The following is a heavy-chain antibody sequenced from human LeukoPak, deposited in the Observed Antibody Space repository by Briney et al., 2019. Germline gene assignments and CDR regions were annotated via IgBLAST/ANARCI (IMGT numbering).Heavy chain of an antibody. CDR3: ASFADCSSTSCYPRVRNFDY. Sequence: SETLSLTCTVSGGSISSSSYYWGWIRQPPGKWLEWIGEINHSVSTNYNPSLKSRVTISVDTSKNQFSLKLGSVTAADTAVYYCASFADCSSTSCYPRVRNFDYWGQGTLVTVSS. CDR2: INHSVST. V-gene: IGHV4-39*07. D-gene: IGHD2-2*01. J-gene: IGHJ4*02. CDR1: GGSISSSSYY.